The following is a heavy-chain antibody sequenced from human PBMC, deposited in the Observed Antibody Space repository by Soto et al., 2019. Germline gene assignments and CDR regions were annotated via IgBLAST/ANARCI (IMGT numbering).Heavy chain of an antibody. CDR2: ISYDGSNK. CDR3: AKDYGGPRGYFDY. V-gene: IGHV3-30*18. J-gene: IGHJ4*02. Sequence: PVGSLRLSCAASGFTFSSYGMHWVRQAPGKGLEWVAVISYDGSNKYYADSVKGRFTISRDNSKNTLYLQMNSLRAEDTAVYYCAKDYGGPRGYFDYWGQGTLVTVSS. D-gene: IGHD4-17*01. CDR1: GFTFSSYG.